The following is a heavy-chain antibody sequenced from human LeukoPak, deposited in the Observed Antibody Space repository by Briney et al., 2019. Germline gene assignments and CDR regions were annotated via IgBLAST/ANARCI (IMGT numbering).Heavy chain of an antibody. CDR2: ISYTGTYI. D-gene: IGHD1-26*01. Sequence: GGSLRLSCLASGIKFSNYGMNWVRQAPGKGLEWVSSISYTGTYIYYADSVKGRFTISRDNAQNSLYLQMNSLRAEDTAIYYCVRDRGTYRPIDYWGQGTLVTVSS. CDR3: VRDRGTYRPIDY. V-gene: IGHV3-21*04. CDR1: GIKFSNYG. J-gene: IGHJ4*02.